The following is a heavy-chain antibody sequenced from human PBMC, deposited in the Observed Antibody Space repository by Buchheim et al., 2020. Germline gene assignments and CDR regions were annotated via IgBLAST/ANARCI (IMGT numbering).Heavy chain of an antibody. J-gene: IGHJ6*02. Sequence: VQLVESGGGVVQPGGSLRLACAASGFTFSDYSMNWVRQAPGKGLEWVSSISSSSSHIYYGDSVKGRFTISRDDAKNSLYLQMDSLRAEDTAVYYCAKEHSSWAYGMDVWGQGTT. D-gene: IGHD6-13*01. V-gene: IGHV3-21*01. CDR2: ISSSSSHI. CDR3: AKEHSSWAYGMDV. CDR1: GFTFSDYS.